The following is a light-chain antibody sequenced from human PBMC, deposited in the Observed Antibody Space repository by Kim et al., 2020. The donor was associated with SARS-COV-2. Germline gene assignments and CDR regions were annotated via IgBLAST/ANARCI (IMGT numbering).Light chain of an antibody. Sequence: QSVLTQPPSVSGPPGQRVTISCTGSTSNIGATYDIHWYHHLPGTAPKLLIYGNTNRPSGVPDRFSGSKSGTSASLAITGLQAEDEADYYCQSYDSSLSVVVFGGGTKVTVL. CDR2: GNT. V-gene: IGLV1-40*01. CDR3: QSYDSSLSVVV. J-gene: IGLJ2*01. CDR1: TSNIGATYD.